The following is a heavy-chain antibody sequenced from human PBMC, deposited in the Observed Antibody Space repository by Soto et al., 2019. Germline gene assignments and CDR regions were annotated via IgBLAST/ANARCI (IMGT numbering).Heavy chain of an antibody. Sequence: SETLSLTCAVYGGSLSGYYWTWIRQPPGKGLEWIGEINHTGGINYTPSLKSRLTMSLDTSKNQFSLKLSSVTAADTAVYYCARGCRGHGFWSGLNHWFDPWGQGTVVTVSS. D-gene: IGHD3-3*01. V-gene: IGHV4-34*01. J-gene: IGHJ5*02. CDR1: GGSLSGYY. CDR2: INHTGGI. CDR3: ARGCRGHGFWSGLNHWFDP.